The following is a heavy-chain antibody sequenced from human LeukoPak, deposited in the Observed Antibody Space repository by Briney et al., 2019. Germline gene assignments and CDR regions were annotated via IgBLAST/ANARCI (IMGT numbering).Heavy chain of an antibody. CDR2: IYYSGST. CDR3: ARHAWGNYYDSSGYPPDY. CDR1: GGSISSYY. Sequence: PSETLSLTCTVSGGSISSYYWSWIRQPPGKGLEWSGDIYYSGSTNYNPSLKSRVTISVDTSKNQCSLKLSSVTAADTAVYYCARHAWGNYYDSSGYPPDYWGQGTLVTVSS. V-gene: IGHV4-59*08. D-gene: IGHD3-22*01. J-gene: IGHJ4*02.